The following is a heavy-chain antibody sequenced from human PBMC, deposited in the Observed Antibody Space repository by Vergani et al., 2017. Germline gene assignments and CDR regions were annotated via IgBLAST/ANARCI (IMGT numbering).Heavy chain of an antibody. CDR1: GGSFSGYY. V-gene: IGHV4-34*01. CDR2: INHSGST. J-gene: IGHJ4*02. Sequence: QVQLQQWGAGLLKPSETLSLTCAVYGGSFSGYYWSWIRQPPGKGLVWIGEINHSGSTNYNPSLKSRVTISVDTSNNQFSLKLSSVTAADTDVYCYAKDRYSSSRDQFDYWGQGTLVTVSS. CDR3: AKDRYSSSRDQFDY. D-gene: IGHD6-13*01.